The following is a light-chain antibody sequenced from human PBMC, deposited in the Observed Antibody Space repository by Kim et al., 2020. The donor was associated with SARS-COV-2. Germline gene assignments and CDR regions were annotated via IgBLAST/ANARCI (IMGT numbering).Light chain of an antibody. V-gene: IGKV3-20*01. CDR2: GAS. CDR3: QQYGSSPGT. J-gene: IGKJ4*01. CDR1: QSVSSNY. Sequence: SPGEGDTLYCRASQSVSSNYFAWYQQKPGQAPRLFIYGASNRATGIPDRFSGGGSGTDFTLTINRVEPEDFAVYYCQQYGSSPGTFGGGTKVDIK.